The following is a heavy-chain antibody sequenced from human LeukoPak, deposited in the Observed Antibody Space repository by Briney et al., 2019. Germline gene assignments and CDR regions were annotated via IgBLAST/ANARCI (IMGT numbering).Heavy chain of an antibody. J-gene: IGHJ5*02. CDR3: ARHRARYYYESSADRHWFAP. D-gene: IGHD3-22*01. Sequence: PSESLSLTCTFSGDSINSHYWSWIRQPPGKGLKWIGYIYYSGSTNYNPSLKSRVTISVDTSKNQLSLKLSSVTAADTAIYYCARHRARYYYESSADRHWFAPWGQGMVVTVSS. V-gene: IGHV4-59*11. CDR2: IYYSGST. CDR1: GDSINSHY.